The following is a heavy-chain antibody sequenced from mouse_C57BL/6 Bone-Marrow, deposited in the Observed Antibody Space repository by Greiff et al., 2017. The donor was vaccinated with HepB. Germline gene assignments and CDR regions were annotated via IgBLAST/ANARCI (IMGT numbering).Heavy chain of an antibody. J-gene: IGHJ1*03. Sequence: VKLVESGPGLVAPSQSLSITCTVSGFSLTSYGVHWVRQPPGKGLEWLVVIWSDGSTTYNSALKSRLSIRKDNSKSQVFLKMNSLQTDDTAMYYCARHKIDYYGSSPIDWYFDVWGTGTTVTVSS. V-gene: IGHV2-6-1*01. CDR3: ARHKIDYYGSSPIDWYFDV. CDR1: GFSLTSYG. CDR2: IWSDGST. D-gene: IGHD1-1*01.